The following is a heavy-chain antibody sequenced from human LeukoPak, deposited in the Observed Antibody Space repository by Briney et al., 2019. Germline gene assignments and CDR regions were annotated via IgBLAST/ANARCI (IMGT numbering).Heavy chain of an antibody. CDR3: ARVGGDYSSGWPYYFDY. CDR2: IYTTGST. V-gene: IGHV4-61*02. CDR1: GASISGSGYY. Sequence: SETLSLTCTVSGASISGSGYYWGWIRQPAGKGLEWIGRIYTTGSTNYNPSLKSRVTMSVDTSENQFSLKLSSVTAADTAVYYCARVGGDYSSGWPYYFDYWGQGTLVTVSS. J-gene: IGHJ4*02. D-gene: IGHD6-19*01.